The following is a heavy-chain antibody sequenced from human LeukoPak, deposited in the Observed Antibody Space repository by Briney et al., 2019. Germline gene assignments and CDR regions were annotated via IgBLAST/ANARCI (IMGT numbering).Heavy chain of an antibody. Sequence: ASVKVSCKASGYTFTGYYMHWVRQAPGQGLEWMGWVNPNSGGTNYAQKFQGRVTMTRDTSISTAYMELSRLRSDDTAVYYCARARGVRGVIMRGSLLAYMDVWGKGTTVTISS. CDR2: VNPNSGGT. CDR3: ARARGVRGVIMRGSLLAYMDV. D-gene: IGHD3-10*01. V-gene: IGHV1-2*02. J-gene: IGHJ6*03. CDR1: GYTFTGYY.